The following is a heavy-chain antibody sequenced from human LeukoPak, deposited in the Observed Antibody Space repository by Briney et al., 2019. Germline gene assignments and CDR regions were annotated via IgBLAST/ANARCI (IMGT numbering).Heavy chain of an antibody. Sequence: PRGCLRLSCTAAGFSSSYGLSWVGQAPGKGLEWVSAITGSGDDTYYLGSVKGRFTFSRDRSKNTLFLQMNNLRAEDTDIYYFPAPPRAGARPPYDFWGHGTLVTVSS. CDR1: GFSSSYG. CDR3: PAPPRAGARPPYDF. CDR2: ITGSGDDT. V-gene: IGHV3-23*01. J-gene: IGHJ4*01. D-gene: IGHD6-6*01.